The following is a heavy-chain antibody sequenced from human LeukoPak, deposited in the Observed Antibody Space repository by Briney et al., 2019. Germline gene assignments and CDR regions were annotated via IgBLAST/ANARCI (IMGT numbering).Heavy chain of an antibody. J-gene: IGHJ6*03. Sequence: SETLSLTCTVSGGSISSYYWSWIRQPPGKGLEWIGYIYYSGSTNYNPSLKTRVTISVDTSKNQFSLKLSSVTVADTAVYYCARGGEIQLWLRPQYYYYYMDVWGKGTTVTVSS. CDR1: GGSISSYY. CDR3: ARGGEIQLWLRPQYYYYYMDV. D-gene: IGHD5-18*01. CDR2: IYYSGST. V-gene: IGHV4-59*01.